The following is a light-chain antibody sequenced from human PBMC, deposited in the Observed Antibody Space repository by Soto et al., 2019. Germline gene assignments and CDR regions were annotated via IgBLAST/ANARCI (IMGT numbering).Light chain of an antibody. Sequence: DIQMTQSPSTLSASVGDRVTITCRASQSISSWLAWYQQKPGKAPKLLIYDASSLESGVPSRFSGSGSGTEFTITISRLQPDDFATYYRQQYNSLWTFGQGTKVEIK. CDR2: DAS. CDR3: QQYNSLWT. V-gene: IGKV1-5*01. CDR1: QSISSW. J-gene: IGKJ1*01.